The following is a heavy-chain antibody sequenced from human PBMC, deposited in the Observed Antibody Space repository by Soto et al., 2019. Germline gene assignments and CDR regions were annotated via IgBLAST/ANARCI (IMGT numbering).Heavy chain of an antibody. CDR2: ISSSSSYI. Sequence: GGSLRLSCAASGFTFSSYSMNWVRQAPGKGLEWVSSISSSSSYIYYADSVKGRFTISRDNAKNSLYLQMNSLRAEDTAVYYCAREGRSSVVTLRWYFDYWGQGTLVTVSS. V-gene: IGHV3-21*01. J-gene: IGHJ4*02. D-gene: IGHD2-15*01. CDR3: AREGRSSVVTLRWYFDY. CDR1: GFTFSSYS.